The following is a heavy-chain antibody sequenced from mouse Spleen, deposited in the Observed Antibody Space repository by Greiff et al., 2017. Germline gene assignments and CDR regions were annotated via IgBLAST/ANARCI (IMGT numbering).Heavy chain of an antibody. V-gene: IGHV5-16*01. J-gene: IGHJ2*01. D-gene: IGHD1-1*01. Sequence: EVKVVESGGGLVQPGGSLKLSCAASGFTFSDYYMAWVRQVPEKGLEWVANINYDGSSTYYLDSLKSRFIISRDNAKNILYLQMSSLKSEDTATYYCARGPMDYDDGSYRDYFDYWGQGTTLTVSS. CDR3: ARGPMDYDDGSYRDYFDY. CDR1: GFTFSDYY. CDR2: INYDGSST.